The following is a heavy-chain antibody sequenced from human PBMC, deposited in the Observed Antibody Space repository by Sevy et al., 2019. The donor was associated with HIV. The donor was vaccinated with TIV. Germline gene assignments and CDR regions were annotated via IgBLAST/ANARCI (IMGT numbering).Heavy chain of an antibody. CDR3: ARSRLWFREQYYYYGMDV. CDR1: GGSISSSNW. Sequence: SETLSLTCAVSGGSISSSNWWSWVRQPPGKGLEWIGEIYHSGSTNYNPSLKSRVTISVDKSKNQFSLKLSSVTAADTAVYYCARSRLWFREQYYYYGMDVWGQGTTVTVSS. V-gene: IGHV4-4*02. CDR2: IYHSGST. D-gene: IGHD3-10*01. J-gene: IGHJ6*02.